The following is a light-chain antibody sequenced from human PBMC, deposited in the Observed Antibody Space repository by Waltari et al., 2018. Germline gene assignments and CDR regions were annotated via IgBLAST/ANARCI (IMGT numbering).Light chain of an antibody. CDR1: QGIGND. CDR2: VAS. V-gene: IGKV1-6*01. CDR3: LQDYTYPYT. Sequence: AIQMTQSPSSLSASVGDSVTITCRASQGIGNDLGWYQQKPGKAPKLLIYVASSLQSGVPSRFSGSASGTDFTLTISSLQPEDFATYYCLQDYTYPYTFGQGTKLEIK. J-gene: IGKJ2*01.